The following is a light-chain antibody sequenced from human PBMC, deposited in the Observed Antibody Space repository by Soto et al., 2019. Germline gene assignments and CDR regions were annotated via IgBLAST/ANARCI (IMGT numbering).Light chain of an antibody. V-gene: IGKV1-33*01. Sequence: DIQMTQSPSSLSASVGDRVTITCQASQGISYSLNWYQQRPGKAPRLLIYDASNLEAGVPSRFSGRRSGTDFTFTISSLQPEDIATYYCQQYENLPLTFGPGTKVDVK. CDR3: QQYENLPLT. J-gene: IGKJ3*01. CDR1: QGISYS. CDR2: DAS.